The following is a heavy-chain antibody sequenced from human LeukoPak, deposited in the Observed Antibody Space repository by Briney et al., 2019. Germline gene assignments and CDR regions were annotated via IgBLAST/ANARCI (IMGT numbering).Heavy chain of an antibody. J-gene: IGHJ4*02. CDR2: ISFDSLNI. D-gene: IGHD4-23*01. CDR1: GLTFSSYA. Sequence: GGSLRLSCAACGLTFSSYAMNWVRQAPGKGLEWVSYISFDSLNIYYADSMKGRFTISRDNAKNSLYLQMNSLRAEDTAVYYCVPHRSYGGNPLDYWGQGTPVTVSS. V-gene: IGHV3-48*01. CDR3: VPHRSYGGNPLDY.